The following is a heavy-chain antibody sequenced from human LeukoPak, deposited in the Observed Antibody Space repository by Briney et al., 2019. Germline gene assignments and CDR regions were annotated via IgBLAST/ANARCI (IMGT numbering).Heavy chain of an antibody. CDR3: TKDPRRYSRTGGYFEY. CDR2: ISYDGSNK. D-gene: IGHD6-13*01. CDR1: GFTFSNYV. V-gene: IGHV3-30*18. J-gene: IGHJ4*02. Sequence: GGSLRLSCAASGFTFSNYVMHWVRQAPGKGLEWVALISYDGSNKYYADSVKGRFTISRDNSKNTLYLQVNSLRAEDTAVYYCTKDPRRYSRTGGYFEYWGQGTLVTVSS.